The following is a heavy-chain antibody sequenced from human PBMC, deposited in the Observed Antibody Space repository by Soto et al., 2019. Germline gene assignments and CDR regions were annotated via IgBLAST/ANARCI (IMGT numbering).Heavy chain of an antibody. CDR2: IDPSDSQT. Sequence: GEPLKISCKGSGYSFAGYWMTWVRQKPGKGLEWMGRIDPSDSQTYYSPSFRGHVTISATKSITTVFLQWSSLRASDTAMYYCARQIYDSDTGPNFQYSFDSWGQGTQVTVYS. V-gene: IGHV5-10-1*01. CDR3: ARQIYDSDTGPNFQYSFDS. J-gene: IGHJ4*02. D-gene: IGHD3-22*01. CDR1: GYSFAGYW.